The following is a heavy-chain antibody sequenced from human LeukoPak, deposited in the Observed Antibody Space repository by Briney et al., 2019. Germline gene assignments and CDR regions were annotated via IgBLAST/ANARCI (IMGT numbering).Heavy chain of an antibody. CDR1: GGTFISYA. CDR3: ARVGYSYGYSRGNWFDP. V-gene: IGHV1-69*06. Sequence: SVKVSCKASGGTFISYAISWVRQAPGQGLEWMGGIIPIFGTANYAQKFQGRVTITADKSTSTAYMELSSLRSEDTAVYYCARVGYSYGYSRGNWFDPWGQGTLVTVSS. D-gene: IGHD5-18*01. CDR2: IIPIFGTA. J-gene: IGHJ5*02.